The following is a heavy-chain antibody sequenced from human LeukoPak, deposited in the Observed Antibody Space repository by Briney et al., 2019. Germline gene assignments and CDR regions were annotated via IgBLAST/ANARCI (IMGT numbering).Heavy chain of an antibody. D-gene: IGHD3-9*01. Sequence: GASVKVPCKASGGTFSSYAISWVRQAPGQRLEWMGGIIPIFGTANYAQKFQGRVTITADESTSTAYMELSSLRSEDTAVYYCALGGPTIYDYWGQGALVTVSS. V-gene: IGHV1-69*01. CDR3: ALGGPTIYDY. CDR2: IIPIFGTA. J-gene: IGHJ4*02. CDR1: GGTFSSYA.